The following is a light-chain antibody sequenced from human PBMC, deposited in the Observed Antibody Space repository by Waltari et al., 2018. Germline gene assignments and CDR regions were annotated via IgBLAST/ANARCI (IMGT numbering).Light chain of an antibody. CDR3: QVWDSSSNVV. Sequence: SYVLTQPPSVSVAPGQTARITSGGNNIGSKSVHWYQQKPGQAPALVVYDESDRPSGIPERFSGSNSGNTATLTISRVEAGDEADYYCQVWDSSSNVVFGGGTKLTVL. J-gene: IGLJ2*01. V-gene: IGLV3-21*02. CDR1: NIGSKS. CDR2: DES.